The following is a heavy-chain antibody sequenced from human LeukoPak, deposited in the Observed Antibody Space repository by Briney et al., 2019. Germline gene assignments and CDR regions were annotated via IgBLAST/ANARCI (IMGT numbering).Heavy chain of an antibody. Sequence: TSVTVFCKASGYTFTSYGISWVRQAPGQGLEWMGWISAYNGNTNYAQKLQGRVTMTTDTSTSTAYMELRSLRSDDTAVYYCARDDPWFKGATFDYWGQGTLVTVSS. J-gene: IGHJ4*02. CDR2: ISAYNGNT. CDR3: ARDDPWFKGATFDY. CDR1: GYTFTSYG. V-gene: IGHV1-18*01. D-gene: IGHD1-26*01.